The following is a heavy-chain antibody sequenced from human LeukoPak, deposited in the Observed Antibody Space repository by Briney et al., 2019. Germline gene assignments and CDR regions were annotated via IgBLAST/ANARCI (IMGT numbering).Heavy chain of an antibody. CDR1: GFTVSSNY. D-gene: IGHD3-22*01. V-gene: IGHV3-66*01. CDR3: ARVLDYYDSSGFDY. CDR2: IYSGGST. J-gene: IGHJ4*02. Sequence: GGSLRLSCAASGFTVSSNYMSWVRQAPGKGLEWVSVIYSGGSTYYADSVKGRFTISRDNSKNTLYLQMNSLRAEDAAVYYCARVLDYYDSSGFDYWGQGTLVTVSS.